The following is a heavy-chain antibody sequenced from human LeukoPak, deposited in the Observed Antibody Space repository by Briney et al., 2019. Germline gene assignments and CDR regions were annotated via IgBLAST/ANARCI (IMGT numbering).Heavy chain of an antibody. CDR3: ARNRVIFGVVITYYFDY. V-gene: IGHV3-53*01. CDR1: GFTFSRFN. CDR2: TYSDGHT. Sequence: GGSLRLSCAASGFTFSRFNMNWVRQAPGKGLEWVSITYSDGHTYYADSVKGRFTISRDNSMNTLYLQMNGLRAEDTAVYYCARNRVIFGVVITYYFDYWGQGTLVTVSS. D-gene: IGHD3-3*01. J-gene: IGHJ4*02.